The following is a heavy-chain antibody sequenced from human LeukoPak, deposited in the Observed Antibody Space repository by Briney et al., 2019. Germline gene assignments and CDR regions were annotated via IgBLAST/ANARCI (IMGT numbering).Heavy chain of an antibody. D-gene: IGHD2-2*01. CDR3: AMGRYCSSTSCYSIGY. CDR1: GFTFSSYA. Sequence: GGSLRLSCAASGFTFSSYAMSWVRQAPGKGLEWVSAISGSGGSTYHADSVKGRFTISRDNSKNTLYLQMNSLRAEDTAVYYCAMGRYCSSTSCYSIGYWGQGTLVTVSS. CDR2: ISGSGGST. V-gene: IGHV3-23*01. J-gene: IGHJ4*02.